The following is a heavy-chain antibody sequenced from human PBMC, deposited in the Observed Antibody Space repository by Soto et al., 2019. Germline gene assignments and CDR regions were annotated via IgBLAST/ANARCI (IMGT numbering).Heavy chain of an antibody. CDR2: ISSSGDTT. V-gene: IGHV3-64D*08. CDR1: GVNFSSKA. J-gene: IGHJ4*02. Sequence: PGGSLRLSSPASGVNFSSKAMHWVRQAPGKGLEYVSSISSSGDTTYYGESVKGRFVISRDNSMNTLYLQMSSLGPEDTAVYYCVKDRWGYCTNGICYTFDYWGQGTPVTVSS. CDR3: VKDRWGYCTNGICYTFDY. D-gene: IGHD2-8*01.